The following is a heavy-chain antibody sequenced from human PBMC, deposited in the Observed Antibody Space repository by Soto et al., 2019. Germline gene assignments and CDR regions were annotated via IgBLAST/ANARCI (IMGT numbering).Heavy chain of an antibody. CDR2: IIPIFGTA. V-gene: IGHV1-69*13. Sequence: RASVKVSCKASGGTFSSYAISWVRQAPGQGLEWMGGIIPIFGTANYAQKFQGRVTITADESTSTAYMELSSLRSEDTAVYYCAIDFFSSGWSEAGLYYGMDVWGQGTTVTVSS. J-gene: IGHJ6*02. CDR3: AIDFFSSGWSEAGLYYGMDV. D-gene: IGHD6-19*01. CDR1: GGTFSSYA.